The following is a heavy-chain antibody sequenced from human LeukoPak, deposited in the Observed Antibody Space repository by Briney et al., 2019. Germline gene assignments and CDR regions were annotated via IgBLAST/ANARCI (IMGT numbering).Heavy chain of an antibody. CDR1: GFTFSSYS. J-gene: IGHJ4*02. CDR2: IRRSGNPI. V-gene: IGHV3-48*02. Sequence: GGSLRLSCAASGFTFSSYSMDWVRQAPGKGLEWVAYIRRSGNPIYYADSVKGRFTISRDNAKNSLYLQMNSLRDEDTAVYYCVRDPDALDYWGPGTPVTVSS. CDR3: VRDPDALDY.